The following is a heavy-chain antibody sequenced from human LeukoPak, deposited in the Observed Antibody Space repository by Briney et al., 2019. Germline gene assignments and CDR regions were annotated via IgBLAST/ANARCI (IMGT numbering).Heavy chain of an antibody. CDR1: GFTFSSYA. CDR2: ISGGGPVT. V-gene: IGHV3-23*01. CDR3: ARRGSSGWYDY. D-gene: IGHD6-19*01. Sequence: GRSLRLSCAASGFTFSSYAMSCVRHPPGKGLECVSAISGGGPVTYYTDSVKGRFTISRDNSKNTLYLEMNSLRAEDTAVYYCARRGSSGWYDYWGQGTLVTVSS. J-gene: IGHJ4*02.